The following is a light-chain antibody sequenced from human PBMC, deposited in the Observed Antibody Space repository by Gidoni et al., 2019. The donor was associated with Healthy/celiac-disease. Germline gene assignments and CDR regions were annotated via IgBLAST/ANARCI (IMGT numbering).Light chain of an antibody. CDR1: QSISSW. V-gene: IGKV1-5*03. J-gene: IGKJ1*01. Sequence: DIQMTQSPSTLSASVGDRVTITCRASQSISSWLAWYQQKPGKAPKLLIYKASSLERGVPSMFSGSGSGTEFTLTISSLQPDDFATYYCQQYNSYWTFGQXTKVEIK. CDR2: KAS. CDR3: QQYNSYWT.